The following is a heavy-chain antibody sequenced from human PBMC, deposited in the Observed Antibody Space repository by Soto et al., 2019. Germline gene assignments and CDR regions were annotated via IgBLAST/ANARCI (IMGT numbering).Heavy chain of an antibody. CDR1: GLTVSRNY. J-gene: IGHJ4*02. CDR3: ATLGDGY. CDR2: IYNAGST. D-gene: IGHD2-8*01. Sequence: EVQLAESGGGLVQPGGSLRLSCAASGLTVSRNYMSWVRQAPGKGLEWVSVIYNAGSTNYADSVKGRFTISRDNSKNTLYLQMNSLRVEDTAVYYCATLGDGYSGQGTLVTVSS. V-gene: IGHV3-66*01.